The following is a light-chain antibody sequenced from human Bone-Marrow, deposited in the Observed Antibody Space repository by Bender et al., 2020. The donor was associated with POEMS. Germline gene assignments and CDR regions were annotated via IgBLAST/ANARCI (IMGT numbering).Light chain of an antibody. CDR2: ADD. Sequence: QSVLTQPPSASGTPGQRVTISCSGGSIGRNPINWYQQLPGTAPRLVIYADDQRPSGVPDRFSGSKSGPSASLAISGLRSEDEADYYCAGWDDRLSGRVFGGGTKLTVL. V-gene: IGLV1-47*02. CDR1: SIGRNP. CDR3: AGWDDRLSGRV. J-gene: IGLJ3*02.